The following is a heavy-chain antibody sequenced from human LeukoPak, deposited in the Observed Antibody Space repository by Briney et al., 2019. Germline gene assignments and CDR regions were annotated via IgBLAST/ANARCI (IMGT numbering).Heavy chain of an antibody. J-gene: IGHJ4*02. CDR3: ARGEMAYDY. CDR2: INHSGST. D-gene: IGHD5-24*01. CDR1: GGSFSGYY. Sequence: SETLSLTCAVYGGSFSGYYWSWIRQPPGKGLEWIGEINHSGSTNYNLSLKSRVTISVDTSKNQFSLKLSSVTAADTAVYYCARGEMAYDYWGQGTLVTVSS. V-gene: IGHV4-34*01.